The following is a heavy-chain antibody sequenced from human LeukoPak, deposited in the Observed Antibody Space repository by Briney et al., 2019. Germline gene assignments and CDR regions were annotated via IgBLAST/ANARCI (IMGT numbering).Heavy chain of an antibody. Sequence: ASVKVSCKASGGTFSSYAISRVRQAPGQGLEWMGWISAYNGNTNYAQKLQGRVTMTTDTSTSTAYMELRSLRSDDTAVYYCAREEYDSSGYYGSRPTRVFDYWGQGTLVTVSS. V-gene: IGHV1-18*01. D-gene: IGHD3-22*01. CDR2: ISAYNGNT. CDR1: GGTFSSYA. J-gene: IGHJ4*02. CDR3: AREEYDSSGYYGSRPTRVFDY.